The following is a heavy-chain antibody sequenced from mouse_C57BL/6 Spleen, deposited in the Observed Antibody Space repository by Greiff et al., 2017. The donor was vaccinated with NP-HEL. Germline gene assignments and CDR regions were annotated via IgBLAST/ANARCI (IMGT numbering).Heavy chain of an antibody. V-gene: IGHV1-61*01. CDR1: GYTFTSYW. CDR3: ATPIYYGNYGAMDY. D-gene: IGHD2-1*01. J-gene: IGHJ4*01. Sequence: QVQLQQPGAELVRPGSSVKLSCKASGYTFTSYWMDWVKQRPGQGLEWIGNIYPSDSETTYNQKLQDKATLTVDKSSSTAYMQLSSLTSEDSAFYYCATPIYYGNYGAMDYWGQGTSVTVSS. CDR2: IYPSDSET.